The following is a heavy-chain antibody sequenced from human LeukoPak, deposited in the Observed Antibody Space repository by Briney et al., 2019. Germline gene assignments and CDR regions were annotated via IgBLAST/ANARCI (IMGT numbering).Heavy chain of an antibody. J-gene: IGHJ4*02. Sequence: SETLSLTCTVSGGSISSGSYYWSWIRQPAGKGLEWIGRIYTSGSTNYNPSLKSRVTISVDTSKNQFSLKLSSVTAADTAVYYCARHIRITMVRGVITLYDYWGQGTLVTVSS. CDR3: ARHIRITMVRGVITLYDY. CDR2: IYTSGST. V-gene: IGHV4-61*02. CDR1: GGSISSGSYY. D-gene: IGHD3-10*01.